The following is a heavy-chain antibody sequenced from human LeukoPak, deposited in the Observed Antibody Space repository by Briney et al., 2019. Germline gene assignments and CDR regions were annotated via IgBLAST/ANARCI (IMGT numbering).Heavy chain of an antibody. CDR1: GYSFTSYW. Sequence: GESLKISCKGSGYSFTSYWIGWVRQMPGKGLEWMGIIYPDDSDTRYSPSFQGQVTISADKSISTAYLQWSSLKASDTAMYYCARHSLTGTTYGAPFDYWGQGTLVTVSS. D-gene: IGHD1-7*01. CDR3: ARHSLTGTTYGAPFDY. J-gene: IGHJ4*02. V-gene: IGHV5-51*01. CDR2: IYPDDSDT.